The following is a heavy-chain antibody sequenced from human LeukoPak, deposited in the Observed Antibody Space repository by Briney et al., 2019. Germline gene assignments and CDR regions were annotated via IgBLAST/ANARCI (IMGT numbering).Heavy chain of an antibody. Sequence: GGSLRLSCAAPGFTFSSYAMSWVRQAPGKGLEWVSAIGSSGAGTHYADSVKGRFTISSDNSKNTVYLQMNSLRAEDTAVYYCAKDPGYYYGYFIFDAFDIWGQGTMVTVSS. CDR2: IGSSGAGT. V-gene: IGHV3-23*01. CDR3: AKDPGYYYGYFIFDAFDI. D-gene: IGHD5-18*01. J-gene: IGHJ3*02. CDR1: GFTFSSYA.